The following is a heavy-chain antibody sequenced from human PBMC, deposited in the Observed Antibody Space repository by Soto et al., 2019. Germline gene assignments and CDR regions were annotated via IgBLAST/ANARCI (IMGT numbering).Heavy chain of an antibody. Sequence: PSETLSLTGTVCGGSISSSGYYWGWIRQPPGKRLEWIGSIYYIGSTYYNPSLKSRVTISVDTSKNQFSLKLSSVTAADTAVYYCASWPNYYGSGSDFSLNNWFEPFRQGTL. CDR3: ASWPNYYGSGSDFSLNNWFEP. CDR2: IYYIGST. CDR1: GGSISSSGYY. V-gene: IGHV4-39*01. J-gene: IGHJ5*02. D-gene: IGHD3-10*01.